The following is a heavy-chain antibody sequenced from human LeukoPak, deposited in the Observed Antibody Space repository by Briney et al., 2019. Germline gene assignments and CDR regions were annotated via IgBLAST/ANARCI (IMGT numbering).Heavy chain of an antibody. V-gene: IGHV3-23*01. Sequence: GGSLRLSFAATGFTLSGYATSWVGQPPGRGVDGVWLISDSGDATYYADSVRGRFNISRDNSKNTVYLQLNSLRAADTAVYYCVKDFWPAGDRGGYYSPFDYWGQGTLVTVSS. CDR2: ISDSGDAT. CDR3: VKDFWPAGDRGGYYSPFDY. D-gene: IGHD3-22*01. CDR1: GFTLSGYA. J-gene: IGHJ4*02.